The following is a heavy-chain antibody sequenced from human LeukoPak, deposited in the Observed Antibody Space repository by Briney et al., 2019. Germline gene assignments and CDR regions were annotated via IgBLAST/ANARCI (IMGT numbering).Heavy chain of an antibody. D-gene: IGHD6-13*01. V-gene: IGHV3-7*01. CDR3: APPPIAATGN. Sequence: PGGSLRLSCEASGFNFGKYAIHWVRQAPGEGLEWVANIRQDGGAKNYVDSVKGRFTISRDNAKKSLYLQMNSLRAEDTAVYYCAPPPIAATGNWGQGTLVTVSS. CDR1: GFNFGKYA. J-gene: IGHJ4*02. CDR2: IRQDGGAK.